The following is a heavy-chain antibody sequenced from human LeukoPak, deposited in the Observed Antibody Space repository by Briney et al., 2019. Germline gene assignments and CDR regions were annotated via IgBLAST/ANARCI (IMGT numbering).Heavy chain of an antibody. CDR1: GYTFATYG. CDR3: AREMATIVNQFDY. CDR2: ISPYNGNT. J-gene: IGHJ4*02. D-gene: IGHD5-24*01. Sequence: ASVKVSCKASGYTFATYGVSWVRQAPGQGLEWMGWISPYNGNTNYAQKLQGRVTMTTDTSTTTAYMELRSLRSDDTAVYYCAREMATIVNQFDYWGQGTLVTVSS. V-gene: IGHV1-18*01.